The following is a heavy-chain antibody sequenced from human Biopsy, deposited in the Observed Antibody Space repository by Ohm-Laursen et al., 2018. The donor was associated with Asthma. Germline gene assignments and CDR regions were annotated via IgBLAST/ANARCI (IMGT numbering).Heavy chain of an antibody. CDR3: ARGYSGADRIVYYYSGLEV. D-gene: IGHD5-12*01. CDR2: LIPVLGTP. V-gene: IGHV1-69*13. CDR1: GDSFSNYA. Sequence: SVKVSCKASGDSFSNYAISWVRQAPGQGLEWMGGLIPVLGTPDHAQMFEGRVTITADESTSTAYMELSSLSSEDTAVYYCARGYSGADRIVYYYSGLEVWGQGTTVIVSS. J-gene: IGHJ6*02.